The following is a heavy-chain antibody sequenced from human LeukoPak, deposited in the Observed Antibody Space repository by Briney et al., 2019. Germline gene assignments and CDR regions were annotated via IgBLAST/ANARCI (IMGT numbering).Heavy chain of an antibody. V-gene: IGHV1-58*01. CDR2: IVVGSGNT. CDR3: AARGYSGYEFDY. D-gene: IGHD5-12*01. J-gene: IGHJ4*02. Sequence: SVKVSCKASGFTFTSSAVQWVRQARGQRLEWIGWIVVGSGNTNYAQKFQERVTITRDMSTSTAYMELSSLRSEDTAVYYCAARGYSGYEFDYWSQGTLVTVSS. CDR1: GFTFTSSA.